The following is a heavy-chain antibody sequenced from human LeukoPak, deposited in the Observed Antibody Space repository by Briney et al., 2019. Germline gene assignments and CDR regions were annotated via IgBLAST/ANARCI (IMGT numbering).Heavy chain of an antibody. V-gene: IGHV3-30*02. CDR1: GFTFSSYG. J-gene: IGHJ4*02. Sequence: GGSLRLSCAASGFTFSSYGMHWVRQAPGKGLEWVAVIRYDGSNKYYADSVKGRFTISRDNSKNTLYLQMNSLRAEDTAVYYCAKGDVLATGFANWGQGSLVTVPS. D-gene: IGHD5-12*01. CDR2: IRYDGSNK. CDR3: AKGDVLATGFAN.